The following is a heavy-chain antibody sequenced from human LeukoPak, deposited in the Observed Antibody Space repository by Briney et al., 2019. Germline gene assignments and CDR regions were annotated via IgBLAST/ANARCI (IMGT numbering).Heavy chain of an antibody. V-gene: IGHV3-7*04. Sequence: GGSLRLSCAASGFTFSTYWMTWVRQAPGKGLEWVANIKLDGSEKYYVDPVRGRFTISRDNAKNSLYLQMNSLRAEDTAVYYCARGLWYSRYWGQGALVTVSS. D-gene: IGHD1-1*01. CDR1: GFTFSTYW. CDR2: IKLDGSEK. CDR3: ARGLWYSRY. J-gene: IGHJ4*02.